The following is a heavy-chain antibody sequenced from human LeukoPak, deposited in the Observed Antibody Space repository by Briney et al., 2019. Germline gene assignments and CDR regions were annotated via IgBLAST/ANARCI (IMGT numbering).Heavy chain of an antibody. CDR2: ITYDGITT. D-gene: IGHD3-9*01. Sequence: GGSLRLSCVASGFTLSSCGMHWVRQAPGKGLEWVAVITYDGITTYSDDSVKGRFTISRDTSKSTLHLQMNSLRAEDTAVYYCAKDFAGLDILTGYSDYWGQGTLVTVSS. J-gene: IGHJ4*02. CDR3: AKDFAGLDILTGYSDY. CDR1: GFTLSSCG. V-gene: IGHV3-30*18.